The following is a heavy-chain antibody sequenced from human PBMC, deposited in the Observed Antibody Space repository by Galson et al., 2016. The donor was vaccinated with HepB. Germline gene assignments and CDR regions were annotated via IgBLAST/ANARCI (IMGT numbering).Heavy chain of an antibody. J-gene: IGHJ4*02. CDR1: GYTFNTYN. V-gene: IGHV1-46*02. Sequence: SVKVSCKASGYTFNTYNMHWVRQAPGQGLEWMGIIKPSGGNTIYAQKFQDRITMTRDTSTSTVYMELISLRSEDTAVYYWARELDHSFYFDYWGQGTLRTFSS. D-gene: IGHD1-14*01. CDR3: ARELDHSFYFDY. CDR2: IKPSGGNT.